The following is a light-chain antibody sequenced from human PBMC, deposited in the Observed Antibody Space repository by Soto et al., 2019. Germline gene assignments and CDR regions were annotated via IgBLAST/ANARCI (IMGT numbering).Light chain of an antibody. CDR1: QSISSY. Sequence: DIQMTQSPSSLSASIGDRVTITCRASQSISSYLNWYQQKAGRAPKLLIYATSSLETGVPSRFSGSGSGTDFILTISSLQPEDFASYLCQQSYSFPLTFGGGTNVEIK. CDR3: QQSYSFPLT. V-gene: IGKV1-39*01. J-gene: IGKJ4*01. CDR2: ATS.